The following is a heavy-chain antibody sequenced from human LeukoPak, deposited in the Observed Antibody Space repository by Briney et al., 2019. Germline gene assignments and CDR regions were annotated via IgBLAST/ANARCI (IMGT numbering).Heavy chain of an antibody. V-gene: IGHV1-18*01. J-gene: IGHJ4*02. D-gene: IGHD3-16*01. Sequence: WASVKVSCKASGYTFTSYGISWVRQAPGQGLEWMGWISAYNGNTNYAQKLQGRVTMTTDTSTSTGYMELRSLRSDDTAVYYCARDSRGSRIQEFWGQGTLVTVSS. CDR3: ARDSRGSRIQEF. CDR1: GYTFTSYG. CDR2: ISAYNGNT.